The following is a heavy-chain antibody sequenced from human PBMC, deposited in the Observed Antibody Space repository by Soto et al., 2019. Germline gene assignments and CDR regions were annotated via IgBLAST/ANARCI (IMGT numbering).Heavy chain of an antibody. V-gene: IGHV6-1*01. Sequence: SQTLALTCVISGDSVSSNSAAWNWIRQSPSRGLEWLGRTYYRSKWYNDYAVSVKSRITINQDTSKNQFSLQLDSVTPEDTAVYYCAREGSSGVGLNFWGQGTLVTVSS. CDR3: AREGSSGVGLNF. J-gene: IGHJ4*02. CDR2: TYYRSKWYN. CDR1: GDSVSSNSAA. D-gene: IGHD3-22*01.